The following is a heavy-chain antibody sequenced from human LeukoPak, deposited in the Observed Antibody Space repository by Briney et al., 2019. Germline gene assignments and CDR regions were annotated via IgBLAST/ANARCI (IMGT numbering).Heavy chain of an antibody. V-gene: IGHV4-39*07. J-gene: IGHJ6*02. CDR3: ARGGSLRSGMDV. Sequence: PSETLSLTCTVSGGSISSSVYYWGWIRQPPGKGLEWIGNIYFSGSTYYNPSLKSRVTISIDTSKSQFSLKLSSVTAADTAVYYCARGGSLRSGMDVWGQGTTVTVSS. CDR1: GGSISSSVYY. CDR2: IYFSGST. D-gene: IGHD3-10*01.